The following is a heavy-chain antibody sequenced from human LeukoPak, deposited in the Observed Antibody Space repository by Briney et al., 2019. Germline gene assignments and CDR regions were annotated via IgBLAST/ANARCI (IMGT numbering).Heavy chain of an antibody. CDR1: GGTFSSYA. CDR2: ITPILGIA. V-gene: IGHV1-69*04. Sequence: ASVKVSCKASGGTFSSYAISWVRQAPGQGLEWMGRITPILGIANYAQKFQGRVTITADKSTSTAYMELSSLRSEDTAVYYCARAKPYDYGDYILDYWGQGTLVTVSS. J-gene: IGHJ4*02. D-gene: IGHD4-17*01. CDR3: ARAKPYDYGDYILDY.